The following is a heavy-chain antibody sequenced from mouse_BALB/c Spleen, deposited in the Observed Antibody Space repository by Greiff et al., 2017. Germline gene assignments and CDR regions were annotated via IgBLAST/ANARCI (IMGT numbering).Heavy chain of an antibody. CDR2: IYPGNSDT. Sequence: EVQLQQSGTVLARPGASVKMSCKASGYSFTSYWMHWVKQRPGQGLEWIGAIYPGNSDTSYNQKFKGKAKLTAVTSASTAYMELSSLTNEDSAVYYCTKGTGYDYDPLYAMDYWGQGTSVTVSS. J-gene: IGHJ4*01. D-gene: IGHD2-4*01. V-gene: IGHV1-5*01. CDR1: GYSFTSYW. CDR3: TKGTGYDYDPLYAMDY.